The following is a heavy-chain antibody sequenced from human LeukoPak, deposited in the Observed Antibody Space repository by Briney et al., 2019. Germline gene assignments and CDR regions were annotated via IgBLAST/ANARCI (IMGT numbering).Heavy chain of an antibody. CDR2: IILIFGIA. V-gene: IGHV1-69*04. Sequence: ASVKVSCKASGGTFSSYAISWVRQAPGQGLEWMGRIILIFGIANYAQKFQGRVTITADKSTSTAYMELSSLRSEDTAVYYCARGKVVVENWFDPWGQGTLVTVSS. CDR1: GGTFSSYA. J-gene: IGHJ5*02. CDR3: ARGKVVVENWFDP. D-gene: IGHD2-2*01.